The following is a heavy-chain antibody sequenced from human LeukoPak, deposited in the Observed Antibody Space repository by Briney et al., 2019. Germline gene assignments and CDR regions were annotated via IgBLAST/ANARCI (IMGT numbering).Heavy chain of an antibody. CDR2: INHSGST. V-gene: IGHV4-34*01. D-gene: IGHD3-10*01. CDR3: ARGFGPRYHYGSGTDY. J-gene: IGHJ4*02. CDR1: GGSFSGYY. Sequence: SETLSLTCAVYGGSFSGYYWSWIRQPPGKGLEWIGEINHSGSTNYNPSLKSRVTISVDTSKNQFSLKLSSVTAADTAVYYCARGFGPRYHYGSGTDYWGQGTLVTVSS.